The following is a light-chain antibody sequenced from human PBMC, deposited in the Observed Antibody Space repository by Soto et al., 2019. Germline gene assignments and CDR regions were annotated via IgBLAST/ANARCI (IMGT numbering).Light chain of an antibody. CDR2: GAS. Sequence: EIVMTQSPAILSVSPGERATLYCRASQSVSSNLGWYQQKAGQAPRLLIYGASTRATGIPARFSGSGSGTEFTLTISSLQSEDFAIYYCQQCNTWPLTLGGGTKVEIK. J-gene: IGKJ4*01. V-gene: IGKV3-15*01. CDR1: QSVSSN. CDR3: QQCNTWPLT.